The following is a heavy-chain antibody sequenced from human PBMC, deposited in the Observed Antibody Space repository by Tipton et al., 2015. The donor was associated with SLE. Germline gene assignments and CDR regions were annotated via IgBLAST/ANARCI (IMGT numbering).Heavy chain of an antibody. J-gene: IGHJ4*02. CDR3: ARVSSSTRYSFPFDF. D-gene: IGHD2-21*01. CDR1: GYSISSGYY. Sequence: TLSLTCTVSGYSISSGYYWGWIRQPPGKGLEWIGSTYHSGSTYYNSSLKSRVTISVDTSKNQFSLRLSSVTAADTAVYYCARVSSSTRYSFPFDFWGQGVLVTVSA. CDR2: TYHSGST. V-gene: IGHV4-38-2*02.